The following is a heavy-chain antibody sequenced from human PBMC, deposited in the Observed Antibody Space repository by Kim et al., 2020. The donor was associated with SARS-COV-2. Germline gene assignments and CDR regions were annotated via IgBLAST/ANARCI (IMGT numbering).Heavy chain of an antibody. J-gene: IGHJ4*02. D-gene: IGHD3-16*01. V-gene: IGHV3-53*01. Sequence: YADPVKGRFTISRDNSKNAVYLQMNSLRVEDTAVYFCARDRGGTGAVFDYWGQGTLVTVSS. CDR3: ARDRGGTGAVFDY.